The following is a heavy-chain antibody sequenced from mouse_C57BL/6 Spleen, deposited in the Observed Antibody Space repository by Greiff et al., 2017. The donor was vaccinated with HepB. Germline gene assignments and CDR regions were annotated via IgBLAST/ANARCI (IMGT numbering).Heavy chain of an antibody. Sequence: QVHVKQSGAELVRPGTSVKMSCKASGYTFTNYWIGWAKQRPGHGLEWIGDIYPGGGYTNYNEKFKGKATLTADKSSSTAYMQFSSLTSEDSAIYYCARRHDYFAMDYWGQGTSVTVSS. CDR3: ARRHDYFAMDY. CDR2: IYPGGGYT. V-gene: IGHV1-63*01. J-gene: IGHJ4*01. D-gene: IGHD3-1*01. CDR1: GYTFTNYW.